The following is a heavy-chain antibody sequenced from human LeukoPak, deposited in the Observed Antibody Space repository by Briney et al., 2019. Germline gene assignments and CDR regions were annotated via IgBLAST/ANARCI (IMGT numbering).Heavy chain of an antibody. CDR2: ISYDGSNK. J-gene: IGHJ6*02. D-gene: IGHD3-10*01. CDR3: SPLSGVRGVMPSGMGA. Sequence: GGSLRLSCAASGFTFSRYGMHWVRQVPGKGLEWVAVISYDGSNKYYADSVKGRFTISRDNSKNTLYVQMNSLRAEDTAVYYCSPLSGVRGVMPSGMGAWGQGTTVTVSS. V-gene: IGHV3-30*03. CDR1: GFTFSRYG.